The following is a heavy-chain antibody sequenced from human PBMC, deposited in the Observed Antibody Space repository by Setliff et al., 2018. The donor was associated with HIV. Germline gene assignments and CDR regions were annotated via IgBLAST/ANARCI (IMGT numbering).Heavy chain of an antibody. CDR3: ATGRPLTIAARLKILIWVY. V-gene: IGHV1-24*01. CDR2: FDSEDGKR. J-gene: IGHJ4*02. Sequence: ASVKVSCKVSGYTLKELSIHWVRQAPGEGLEWMGGFDSEDGKRIYAQNFQGRVTMTEDTSTDTAYMELSSLTSDGTAVYYCATGRPLTIAARLKILIWVYWGQGTLVTVS. D-gene: IGHD6-6*01. CDR1: GYTLKELS.